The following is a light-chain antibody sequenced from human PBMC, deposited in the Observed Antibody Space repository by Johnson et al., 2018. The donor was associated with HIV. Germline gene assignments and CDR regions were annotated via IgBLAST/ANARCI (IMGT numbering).Light chain of an antibody. CDR1: SSNIGNNY. V-gene: IGLV1-51*01. CDR2: DNN. J-gene: IGLJ1*01. CDR3: GTWDSSLSAGIV. Sequence: QSVLTQPPSVSAAPGQKVIISCSGSSSNIGNNYVSWYQQLPGTAPKLLIYDNNKRPSGIPDRFSGSKSGTSATLGITGLQTGDEADYYCGTWDSSLSAGIVFGTGTKVTVL.